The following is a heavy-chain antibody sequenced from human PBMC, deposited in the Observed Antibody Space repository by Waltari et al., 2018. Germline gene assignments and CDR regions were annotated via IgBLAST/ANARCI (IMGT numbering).Heavy chain of an antibody. J-gene: IGHJ5*02. CDR2: IIPLLDRT. CDR1: GGTFSRFA. Sequence: QVQLVQSGAEVKKPGSSVKVSCKVSGGTFSRFAISWVRQAAGQGLEWMGGIIPLLDRTNYTEKFQGRVTITADKSTNTAYLELSSLRSEDTAMYYCARGGDQLQTWFDPWGQGTLVTVSS. V-gene: IGHV1-69*10. CDR3: ARGGDQLQTWFDP. D-gene: IGHD2-2*01.